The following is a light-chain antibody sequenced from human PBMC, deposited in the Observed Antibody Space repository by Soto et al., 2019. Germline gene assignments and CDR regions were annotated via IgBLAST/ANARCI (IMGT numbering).Light chain of an antibody. V-gene: IGLV2-23*01. CDR1: SSDVGGYNL. J-gene: IGLJ1*01. Sequence: QSALAQPASVSGSPGQSITISCTGTSSDVGGYNLVSWYQQHPGKAPKLMIYEGSQRPSGASNRFSGSKSGNTASLTISGLQAEDEADYYCYSYAGRNLYVFGTGTKVTVL. CDR3: YSYAGRNLYV. CDR2: EGS.